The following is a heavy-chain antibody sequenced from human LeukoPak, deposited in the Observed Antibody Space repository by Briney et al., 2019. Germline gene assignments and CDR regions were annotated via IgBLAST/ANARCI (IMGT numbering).Heavy chain of an antibody. Sequence: SVKVSCKASGGTFSSYAISWVRQAPGQGLEWMGGIIPIFGTANYAQKFQGRVTITADESTSTAYMELSGLRSEDTAVYYCARDPLAAAQFDPWGQGTLVTVSS. CDR1: GGTFSSYA. CDR3: ARDPLAAAQFDP. J-gene: IGHJ5*02. CDR2: IIPIFGTA. D-gene: IGHD6-13*01. V-gene: IGHV1-69*13.